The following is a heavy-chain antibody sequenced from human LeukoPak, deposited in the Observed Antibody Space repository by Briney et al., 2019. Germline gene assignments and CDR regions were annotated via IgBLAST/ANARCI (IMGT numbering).Heavy chain of an antibody. V-gene: IGHV4-59*01. Sequence: SETLSLTCTVSGGSISSYYWRWIRQPPGKGLEWIGYIYYSGSTNYNPSLKSRVTISLDTSKNQFYLKLSSVTAADTAVYYCAKYLLGWFDPWGQGTLVTVPS. CDR1: GGSISSYY. D-gene: IGHD3-16*01. J-gene: IGHJ5*02. CDR3: AKYLLGWFDP. CDR2: IYYSGST.